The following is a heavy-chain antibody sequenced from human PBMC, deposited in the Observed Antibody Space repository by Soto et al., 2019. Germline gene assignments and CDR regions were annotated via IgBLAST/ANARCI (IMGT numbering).Heavy chain of an antibody. CDR2: IYYSGST. D-gene: IGHD6-13*01. V-gene: IGHV4-59*01. CDR3: ARDRAIAAAGGGHYYYGMDV. J-gene: IGHJ6*02. Sequence: SVTMCDTCTVAGGSIIGYDWSWIRQHTGKGLEWIGYIYYSGSTKYNPSLESRVTISVDTSKNQFSLKLNSVTAADTAVYYCARDRAIAAAGGGHYYYGMDVWGQGTTVTVSS. CDR1: GGSIIGYD.